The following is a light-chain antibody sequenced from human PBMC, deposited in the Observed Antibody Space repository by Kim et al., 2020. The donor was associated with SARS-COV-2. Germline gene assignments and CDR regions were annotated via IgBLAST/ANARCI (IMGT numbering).Light chain of an antibody. CDR2: GKN. Sequence: GKQDRRRGQVDSLQRYHAIWYQQNAGLAPLLVIYGKNNRPAGIPDRFSGSSSGNTGSLTSTGAQAEDEADYYWNSRDSSSSHLVFGGGTQLTVL. J-gene: IGLJ2*01. CDR1: SLQRYH. CDR3: NSRDSSSSHLV. V-gene: IGLV3-19*01.